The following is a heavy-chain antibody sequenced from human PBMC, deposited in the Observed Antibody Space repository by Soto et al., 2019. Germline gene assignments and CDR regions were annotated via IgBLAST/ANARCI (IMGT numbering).Heavy chain of an antibody. Sequence: QVQLVQSGAEVKKPGSSVKVSCKASGGTFSSYAISWVRQAPGQGLEWMGGIIPIFGTANYAQKFQGRVTITAHEYTSPAYMELSNLRSEDTAGYYCALIMAPDGYTHKGQIDSWGQGPLVRVSS. CDR3: ALIMAPDGYTHKGQIDS. CDR1: GGTFSSYA. V-gene: IGHV1-69*01. J-gene: IGHJ4*02. CDR2: IIPIFGTA. D-gene: IGHD5-12*01.